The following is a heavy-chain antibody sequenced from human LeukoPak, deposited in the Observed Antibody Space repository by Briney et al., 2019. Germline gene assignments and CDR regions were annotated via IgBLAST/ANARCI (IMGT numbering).Heavy chain of an antibody. V-gene: IGHV3-23*01. CDR1: GFTFSSYA. Sequence: GGSLRLSCAASGFTFSSYAMSWVRQAPGKGLEWVSAISGSGGSTYYADSVKGRFTISRDNSKNTLYLQMSSLRAEDTAVYYCVKDAEQQLKYYGMDVWGQGTTVTVSS. CDR2: ISGSGGST. D-gene: IGHD6-13*01. J-gene: IGHJ6*02. CDR3: VKDAEQQLKYYGMDV.